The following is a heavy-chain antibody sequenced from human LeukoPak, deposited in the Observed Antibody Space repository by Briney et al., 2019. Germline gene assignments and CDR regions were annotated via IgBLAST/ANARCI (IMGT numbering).Heavy chain of an antibody. CDR3: ARVRRSSRTDPEGKFDY. D-gene: IGHD6-13*01. J-gene: IGHJ4*02. CDR2: INPNSGGT. V-gene: IGHV1-2*02. CDR1: GYTFTGYY. Sequence: ASVKLSCNASGYTFTGYYMHWVWKAHGQGLEWMGCINPNSGGTNYAQKFQGRVTMTRDTSISTAYLELSRLSSDDTAVYYCARVRRSSRTDPEGKFDYWGQGTLVTVPS.